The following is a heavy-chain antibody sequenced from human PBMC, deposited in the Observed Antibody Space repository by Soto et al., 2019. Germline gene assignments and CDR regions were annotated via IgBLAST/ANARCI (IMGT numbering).Heavy chain of an antibody. V-gene: IGHV3-23*01. CDR3: AKRLEGRSGYYSEDY. Sequence: EVQLLQSGGGLVQPGGSLRLSCVASGFTFWNHDMSWVRQAPGKGLEWVSAISARGDGPYYTESVRGRFTISRDNSMNTVYLQMKSLRVEDTAVYYCAKRLEGRSGYYSEDYWGQGTLVTVSS. D-gene: IGHD3-9*01. J-gene: IGHJ4*02. CDR1: GFTFWNHD. CDR2: ISARGDGP.